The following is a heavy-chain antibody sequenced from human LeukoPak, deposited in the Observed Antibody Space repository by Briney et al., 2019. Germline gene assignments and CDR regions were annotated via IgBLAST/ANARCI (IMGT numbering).Heavy chain of an antibody. V-gene: IGHV3-21*01. Sequence: GGSLRLSCAASGFTFSRYSMNWVRQAPGKGLEWVSSISTSGSYVYYADSLKGRFTISRDNAKNSLYLQMSSLRAEDTAVYYCARDYYYDSSGYYAKGGFDYWGQGTLVTVSS. CDR2: ISTSGSYV. CDR1: GFTFSRYS. CDR3: ARDYYYDSSGYYAKGGFDY. J-gene: IGHJ4*02. D-gene: IGHD3-22*01.